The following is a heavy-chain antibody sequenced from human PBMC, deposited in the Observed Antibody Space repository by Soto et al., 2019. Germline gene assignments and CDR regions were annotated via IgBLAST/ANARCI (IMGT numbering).Heavy chain of an antibody. CDR1: GGSFSGYY. D-gene: IGHD3-9*01. CDR2: INHSGST. V-gene: IGHV4-34*01. Sequence: SETLSLTCAVYGGSFSGYYWSWIRQPPGKGLEWIGEINHSGSTNYNPSLKSRVTISADTSKNQFSLKLSSVTAADTAVYYCAIRADYDILTGYYAFDIWGQGTMVTVSS. CDR3: AIRADYDILTGYYAFDI. J-gene: IGHJ3*02.